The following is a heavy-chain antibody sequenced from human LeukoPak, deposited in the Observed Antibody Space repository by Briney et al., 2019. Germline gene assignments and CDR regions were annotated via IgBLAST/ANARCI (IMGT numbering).Heavy chain of an antibody. V-gene: IGHV4-4*07. D-gene: IGHD5-12*01. CDR3: ARDRPSGYPDY. J-gene: IGHJ4*02. CDR1: DGSISGYY. CDR2: IYTSGST. Sequence: PSEILSLTCTVSDGSISGYYWSWIRQPAGKGLEWIGRIYTSGSTNYNPSLKSRVTMSVDTSKNQFSLKLSSVTAADTAVYYCARDRPSGYPDYWGQGTLVTVSS.